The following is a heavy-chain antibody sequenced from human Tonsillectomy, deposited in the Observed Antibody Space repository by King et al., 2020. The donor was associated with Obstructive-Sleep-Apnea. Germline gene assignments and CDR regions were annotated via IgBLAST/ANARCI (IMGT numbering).Heavy chain of an antibody. CDR3: ARVLGYSYGHYFDY. J-gene: IGHJ4*02. D-gene: IGHD5-18*01. Sequence: QLQESGPGLVKPSETLSLTCTVSGGSISSYYWSWIRQPPGKGLEWVGYIYYSGSTNYNPSLKSRVTISVDTSKNQFSLKLSSVTAADTAVYYCARVLGYSYGHYFDYWGQGTLVTVSS. CDR1: GGSISSYY. CDR2: IYYSGST. V-gene: IGHV4-59*01.